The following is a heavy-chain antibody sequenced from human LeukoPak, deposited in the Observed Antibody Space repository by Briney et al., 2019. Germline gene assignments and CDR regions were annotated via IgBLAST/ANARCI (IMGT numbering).Heavy chain of an antibody. CDR2: ISAYNGNT. V-gene: IGHV1-18*01. D-gene: IGHD1-26*01. J-gene: IGHJ3*02. CDR1: GYTFTSYG. CDR3: ARQISGSRADAFDI. Sequence: ASVKVSCKASGYTFTSYGISWVRQAPGQGLEWMGWISAYNGNTNYAQKLQGRVTVTTDTSTSTAYMELRSLRSDDTAVYYCARQISGSRADAFDIWGQGTMVTVSS.